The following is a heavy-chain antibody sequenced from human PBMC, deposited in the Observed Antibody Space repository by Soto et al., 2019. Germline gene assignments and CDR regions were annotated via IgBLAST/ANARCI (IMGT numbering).Heavy chain of an antibody. CDR1: GFTFRSSG. CDR2: ISYDGSNK. Sequence: PXGSLRVISPAAGFTFRSSGMHWVRQAPGKGLEWVAVISYDGSNKYYADSVKGRFTISRDNSKNTLYLQMNSLRAEDTAVYYCAKSSTRDGYNFFTGLDDWGQGTLVTVSS. D-gene: IGHD5-18*01. V-gene: IGHV3-30*18. J-gene: IGHJ4*02. CDR3: AKSSTRDGYNFFTGLDD.